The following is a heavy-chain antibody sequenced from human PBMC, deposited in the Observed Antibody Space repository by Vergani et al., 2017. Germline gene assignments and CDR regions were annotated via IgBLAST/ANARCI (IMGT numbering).Heavy chain of an antibody. CDR2: MNPNSGNT. J-gene: IGHJ6*03. Sequence: QVQLVQSGAEVKKPGASVKVSCKASGYTFTSYDITWVRQATGQGLEWMGWMNPNSGNTGYAQKFQGRVTMTRNTSISTAYMELSSLRSEDTAVYYCARGFLSGYSYGPNMDVWGKGTTVTVSS. V-gene: IGHV1-8*01. D-gene: IGHD5-18*01. CDR1: GYTFTSYD. CDR3: ARGFLSGYSYGPNMDV.